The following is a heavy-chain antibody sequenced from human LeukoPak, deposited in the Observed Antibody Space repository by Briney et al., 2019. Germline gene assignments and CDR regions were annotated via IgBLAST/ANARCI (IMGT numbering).Heavy chain of an antibody. V-gene: IGHV4-59*11. CDR1: GGSISSHY. CDR3: ARLGIGYCTTTSCHAFDY. D-gene: IGHD2-2*01. CDR2: IYFSGST. J-gene: IGHJ4*02. Sequence: SETLSLTCSVSGGSISSHYWSWIRQPPGKGLEWIGSIYFSGSTYYNPSLKSRVTISVDTSKNQFSLKLSSVTAADTAIYYCARLGIGYCTTTSCHAFDYWGQGTLVTVSS.